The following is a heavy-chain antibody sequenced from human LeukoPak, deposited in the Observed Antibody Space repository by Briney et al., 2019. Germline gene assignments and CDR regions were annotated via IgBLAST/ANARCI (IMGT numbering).Heavy chain of an antibody. CDR3: ARDAPRNSGSSLIY. J-gene: IGHJ4*02. D-gene: IGHD3-16*02. Sequence: GGTLRLSCVASGFIFSDYYMSWIRQAPGKGREWVSTIKGTGLTTYYADSVKGRFTISRDNAKNSLYLQMNSLRAEDTAVYYCARDAPRNSGSSLIYWGQGTLVTVSS. CDR2: IKGTGLTT. CDR1: GFIFSDYY. V-gene: IGHV3-11*04.